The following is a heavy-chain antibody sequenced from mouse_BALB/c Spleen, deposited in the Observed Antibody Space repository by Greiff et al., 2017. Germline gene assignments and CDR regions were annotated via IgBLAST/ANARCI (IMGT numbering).Heavy chain of an antibody. D-gene: IGHD1-1*01. Sequence: VKLVESGAELAKPGASVKMSCKASGYTFTSYWMHWVKQRPGQGLEWIGYINPSTGYTEYNQKFKDKATLTADKSSSTAYMQLSSLTSEDSAVYYCARSPITTVPFDYWGQGTTLTVSS. V-gene: IGHV1-7*01. CDR1: GYTFTSYW. J-gene: IGHJ2*01. CDR3: ARSPITTVPFDY. CDR2: INPSTGYT.